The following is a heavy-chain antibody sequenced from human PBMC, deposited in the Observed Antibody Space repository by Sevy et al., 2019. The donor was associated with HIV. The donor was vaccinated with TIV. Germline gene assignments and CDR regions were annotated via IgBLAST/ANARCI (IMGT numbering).Heavy chain of an antibody. CDR1: GASISSGGYY. V-gene: IGHV4-31*03. CDR3: ARDALGYTNWFDP. J-gene: IGHJ5*02. CDR2: IYYSGST. Sequence: SETLSLTCTVSGASISSGGYYWTWIRQHPGKGLEWIGYIYYSGSTYYNPSLKSRVTLSVDTSKNQFSLKLSSVTAADTAVYYCARDALGYTNWFDPWGQRTLVTVSS. D-gene: IGHD5-12*01.